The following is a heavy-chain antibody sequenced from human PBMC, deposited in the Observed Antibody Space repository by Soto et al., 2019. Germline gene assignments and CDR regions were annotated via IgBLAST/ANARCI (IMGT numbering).Heavy chain of an antibody. CDR2: ISYDGSNQ. CDR3: AKDQASGQGSFDS. CDR1: GFTFNIYG. V-gene: IGHV3-30*18. J-gene: IGHJ4*02. Sequence: GGSLRLSCAASGFTFNIYGMHWVRQAPDKGLEWVALISYDGSNQYYADSVKGRFTISRDNSRNTLFLQMNSLRADDTAVYYCAKDQASGQGSFDSWGQGTLVTVSS.